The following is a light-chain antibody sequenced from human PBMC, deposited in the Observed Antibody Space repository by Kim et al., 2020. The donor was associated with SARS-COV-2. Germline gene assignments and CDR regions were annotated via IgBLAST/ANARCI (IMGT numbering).Light chain of an antibody. V-gene: IGKV1-39*01. CDR2: TAS. J-gene: IGKJ4*01. CDR1: QDISRY. CDR3: QQSHTAPLLT. Sequence: DIQMTQSPSSLSASVGDRVTITCRASQDISRYLNWYQQKPGKAPKLLIYTASSLQSGVPSRFTGSGSETDFTLTISSLQPEDFATYYCQQSHTAPLLTFGGGTKVDIK.